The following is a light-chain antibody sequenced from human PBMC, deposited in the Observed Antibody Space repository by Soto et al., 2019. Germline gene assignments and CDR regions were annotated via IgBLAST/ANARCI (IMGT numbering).Light chain of an antibody. V-gene: IGKV1-9*01. J-gene: IGKJ5*01. CDR1: QGISSY. CDR2: AAS. Sequence: DIQLTQSPSFLSASVGDRVTITCRASQGISSYLAWYQQKPGKAPKLLIYAASTLQSGVPSSFSGSGSGTEFHHTISSQQPEHFATYYCQQLNSYPPINFGHGTRLESK. CDR3: QQLNSYPPIN.